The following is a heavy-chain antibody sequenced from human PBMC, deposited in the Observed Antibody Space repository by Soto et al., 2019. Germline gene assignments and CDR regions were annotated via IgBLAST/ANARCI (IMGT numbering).Heavy chain of an antibody. V-gene: IGHV3-15*01. J-gene: IGHJ4*02. CDR1: GITFGSRA. CDR2: IKSKTDGGTT. Sequence: EVQLLESGGDLVQPGGSLRLSCVASGITFGSRAMSWVRQAPGEGLEWVGRIKSKTDGGTTDYAAPVKGRFTISRDDSKNTLYLQMNSLKTEDTAVYYCTTPSIGSYYPFDYWGQGTLVTVSS. CDR3: TTPSIGSYYPFDY. D-gene: IGHD1-26*01.